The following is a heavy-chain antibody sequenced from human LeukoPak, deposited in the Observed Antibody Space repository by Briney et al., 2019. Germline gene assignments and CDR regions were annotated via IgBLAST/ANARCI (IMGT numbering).Heavy chain of an antibody. V-gene: IGHV2-5*08. CDR2: IYWDDDK. D-gene: IGHD6-19*01. J-gene: IGHJ4*02. CDR3: AHGAYSSGWEDFFDY. CDR1: GGSISSYYW. Sequence: TLSLTCTISGGSISSYYWSWIRQPPGKALEWLALIYWDDDKRYSPSLKSRLTITKDTSKNQVVLTMTNMDPVDTATYYCAHGAYSSGWEDFFDYWGQGTLVTVSS.